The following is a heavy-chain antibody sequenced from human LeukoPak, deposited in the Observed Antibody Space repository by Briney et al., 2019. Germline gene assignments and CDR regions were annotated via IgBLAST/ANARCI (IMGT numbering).Heavy chain of an antibody. CDR1: GFTFNRFS. J-gene: IGHJ3*02. CDR2: ISSSSSTI. Sequence: PGGSLRLSCSASGFTFNRFSVNWVRQAPGKGLEWVSYISSSSSTIFYAGSVKGRFTISRDNAKNSLYLQMNRLRVEDTAMYYCARGSNAFEIWGQGTMVTVSS. CDR3: ARGSNAFEI. V-gene: IGHV3-48*04.